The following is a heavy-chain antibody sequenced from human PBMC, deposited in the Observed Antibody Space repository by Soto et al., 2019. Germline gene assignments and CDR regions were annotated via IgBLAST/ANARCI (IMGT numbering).Heavy chain of an antibody. CDR2: ISAYNGNT. CDR1: GYTFTSYG. J-gene: IGHJ5*02. V-gene: IGHV1-18*01. D-gene: IGHD3-3*01. Sequence: ASVKVSCKASGYTFTSYGISWVRQAPGQGLEWMGWISAYNGNTNYAQKLQGRVTMTTDTSTSTAYMELRSLRSDDTAVYYCARDHKTIFGEYNWFDPWGQGTLVTVSS. CDR3: ARDHKTIFGEYNWFDP.